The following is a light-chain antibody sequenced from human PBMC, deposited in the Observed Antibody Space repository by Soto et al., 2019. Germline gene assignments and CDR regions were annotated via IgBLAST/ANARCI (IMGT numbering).Light chain of an antibody. CDR3: QQYTNWPLYT. CDR1: QSVSSN. Sequence: EIVMTQSPATLSVSPGERATLSCRASQSVSSNLAWYQQKPGQAPRLLIYGASTRATGIPARFSGSGSGTELTLTISRLQSQDFAVYYCQQYTNWPLYTFGQATKLEIK. J-gene: IGKJ2*01. CDR2: GAS. V-gene: IGKV3-15*01.